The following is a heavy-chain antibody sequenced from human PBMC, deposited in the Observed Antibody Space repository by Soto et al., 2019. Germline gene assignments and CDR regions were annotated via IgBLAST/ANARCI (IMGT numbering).Heavy chain of an antibody. V-gene: IGHV4-59*13. Sequence: PSETLSLTCTVSGGSISSYYWSWIRQPPGKGLEWIGYIYYSGSTNYNPSLKSRVTISVDTSKNQFSLKLSSVTAADTAVYYCARVRGVVRGVYYYYYYGMDVWGQGTTVT. CDR3: ARVRGVVRGVYYYYYYGMDV. CDR1: GGSISSYY. CDR2: IYYSGST. D-gene: IGHD3-10*01. J-gene: IGHJ6*02.